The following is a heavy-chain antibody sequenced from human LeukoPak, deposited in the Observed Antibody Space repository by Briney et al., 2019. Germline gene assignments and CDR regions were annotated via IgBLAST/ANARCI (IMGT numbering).Heavy chain of an antibody. CDR3: ARSVMITFGGVGGMDV. CDR1: GYTFTSYY. V-gene: IGHV1-46*01. D-gene: IGHD3-16*01. CDR2: INPSGGST. J-gene: IGHJ6*02. Sequence: GGSLRLSCAASGYTFTSYYMHWVRRAPGQGLEWMGIINPSGGSTSYAQKFQGRVTMTRDTSTSTVYMELSSLRSEDTAVYYCARSVMITFGGVGGMDVWGQGTTVTVSS.